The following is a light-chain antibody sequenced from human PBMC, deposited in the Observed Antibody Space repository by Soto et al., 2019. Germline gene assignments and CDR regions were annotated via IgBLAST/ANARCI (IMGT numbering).Light chain of an antibody. CDR3: QQYGSSPIS. CDR2: GAS. V-gene: IGKV3-20*01. CDR1: QSVISTY. J-gene: IGKJ5*01. Sequence: EIVLTQSPGTLSLSPGERATLSCRDSQSVISTYLAWYQQKPGQAPRLLIYGASSRATGIPDRFRGSGSGTDFTLTISRLEPEDFAVYYCQQYGSSPISFGQGTRLEIK.